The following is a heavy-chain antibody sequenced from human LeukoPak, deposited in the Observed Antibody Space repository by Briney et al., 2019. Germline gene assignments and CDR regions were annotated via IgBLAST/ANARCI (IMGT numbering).Heavy chain of an antibody. D-gene: IGHD3-9*01. CDR2: INSDGSST. V-gene: IGHV3-74*01. CDR3: ARGIFDEGLD. Sequence: GGSLRLSCAASGFTFDDYAMHWVRQAPGKGPVWVSRINSDGSSTSYADSVKGRFNISRDNAKNALYLQMSSLRPEDTAVYYCARGIFDEGLDWGQGTLVTVSS. J-gene: IGHJ4*02. CDR1: GFTFDDYA.